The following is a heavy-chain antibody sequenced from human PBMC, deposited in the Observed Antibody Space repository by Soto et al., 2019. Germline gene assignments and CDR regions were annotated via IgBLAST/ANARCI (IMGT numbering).Heavy chain of an antibody. CDR3: ARKGITSRLLMARRERGYYYYYMDV. V-gene: IGHV4-34*01. CDR2: INHSGST. D-gene: IGHD3-16*01. Sequence: QVQLQQWGAGLLKPSETLSLTCAVYGGSFSGYYWSWIRQPPGKGLEWIGEINHSGSTNYNPSLKSRVTISVDTSKNQFSLKLSSVTAADTAVYYCARKGITSRLLMARRERGYYYYYMDVWGKGTTVTVSS. CDR1: GGSFSGYY. J-gene: IGHJ6*03.